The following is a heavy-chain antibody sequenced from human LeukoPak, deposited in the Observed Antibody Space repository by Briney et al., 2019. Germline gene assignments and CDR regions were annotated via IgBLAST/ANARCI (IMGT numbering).Heavy chain of an antibody. CDR1: GGSISSYY. D-gene: IGHD3-22*01. V-gene: IGHV4-59*12. J-gene: IGHJ5*02. CDR3: AREIGVTMIVVSRLNWFDP. Sequence: SETLSLTCTVSGGSISSYYWSWIRQPPGKGLKWIGYIYYSGSTNYNPSLKSRVTISVDTSKNQFSLKLSSVTAADTAVYYCAREIGVTMIVVSRLNWFDPWGQGTLVTVSS. CDR2: IYYSGST.